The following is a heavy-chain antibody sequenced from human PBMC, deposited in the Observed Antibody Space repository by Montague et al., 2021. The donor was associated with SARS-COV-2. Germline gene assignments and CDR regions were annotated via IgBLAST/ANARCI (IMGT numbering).Heavy chain of an antibody. CDR3: ARGVLGENRYASGWSLSNHYNSFDV. CDR1: GGSFSGYC. D-gene: IGHD6-19*01. CDR2: INHSGGT. J-gene: IGHJ6*02. V-gene: IGHV4-34*01. Sequence: SETLSLTCAVYGGSFSGYCWSWIRQSPGKGLEWIGEINHSGGTNYNPPLKSRVTISVDTSKNQFSLKLRSVTAADMAVYYCARGVLGENRYASGWSLSNHYNSFDVWGQGTTVTVSS.